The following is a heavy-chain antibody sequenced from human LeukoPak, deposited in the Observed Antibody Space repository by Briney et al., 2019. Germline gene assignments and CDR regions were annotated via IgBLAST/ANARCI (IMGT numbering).Heavy chain of an antibody. Sequence: SETLSLTCTVSGGSVTSGSSYWSWLRQPPGKGLEWIGYIDYIGSTNYSPSLKTRVTISLDTSKNQFSLKLTSVTAADTAVYYCARDRVGGDLTGVSLYWGQGTLVTVSS. V-gene: IGHV4-61*01. CDR3: ARDRVGGDLTGVSLY. D-gene: IGHD4-17*01. CDR1: GGSVTSGSSY. J-gene: IGHJ4*01. CDR2: IDYIGST.